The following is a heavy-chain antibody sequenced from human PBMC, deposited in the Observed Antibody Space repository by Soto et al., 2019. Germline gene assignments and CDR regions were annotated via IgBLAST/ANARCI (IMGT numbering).Heavy chain of an antibody. Sequence: QVQLVESGGGVVQPGRSLRLSCAASGFTFSSYGMHWVRQAPGKGLEWVAVIWYDGSNKYYADSVKGRFTISRDNSKNTLYLQMNSLRAEDTAVYYCAREFSHYYGSGSYIDYWGQGTLVTVSS. D-gene: IGHD3-10*01. V-gene: IGHV3-33*01. CDR1: GFTFSSYG. CDR2: IWYDGSNK. J-gene: IGHJ4*02. CDR3: AREFSHYYGSGSYIDY.